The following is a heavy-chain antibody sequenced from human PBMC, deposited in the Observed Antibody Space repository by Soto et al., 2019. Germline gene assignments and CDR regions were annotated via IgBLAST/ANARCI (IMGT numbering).Heavy chain of an antibody. Sequence: GGSLRLSCAASGFTCSRYWMTWVRQAPGKGLEWVANIKQDGSEIYYVDSVKGRFTISRDNAENSLYLQMNSLRAEATAVYYCARDPVCSGGSCYDYWGQGTLVTVSS. J-gene: IGHJ4*02. CDR1: GFTCSRYW. D-gene: IGHD2-15*01. CDR3: ARDPVCSGGSCYDY. V-gene: IGHV3-7*01. CDR2: IKQDGSEI.